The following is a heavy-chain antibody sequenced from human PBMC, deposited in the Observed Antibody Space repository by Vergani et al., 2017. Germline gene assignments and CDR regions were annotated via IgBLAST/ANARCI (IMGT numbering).Heavy chain of an antibody. D-gene: IGHD3-22*01. V-gene: IGHV1-2*02. J-gene: IGHJ4*02. Sequence: QVLLVQSGAEVKKPGASVKVSCKASGYTFTGYYMHWVRQAPGQGLEWMGWINPKSGGTNYAQKFQGRVTMTRDTSISTAYMALSRLKSDDTAVYYCARGRRPVASSYYDSSGYYFSDYFDYWGQGTLVPVSS. CDR2: INPKSGGT. CDR3: ARGRRPVASSYYDSSGYYFSDYFDY. CDR1: GYTFTGYY.